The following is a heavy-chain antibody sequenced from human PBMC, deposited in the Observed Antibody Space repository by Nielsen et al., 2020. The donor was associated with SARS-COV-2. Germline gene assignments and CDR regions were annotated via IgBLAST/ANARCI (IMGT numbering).Heavy chain of an antibody. Sequence: IFYKASAYIIFDYYMHSVRQAPGQGLEWMGRINPYSGGTNYAQKFQGTVSMTRDASISTVYMELTSDDTAVYYCARARATIFGLVMSYGMDVWGQGTTVAVSS. D-gene: IGHD3/OR15-3a*01. CDR1: AYIIFDYY. J-gene: IGHJ6*02. CDR2: INPYSGGT. V-gene: IGHV1-2*06. CDR3: ARARATIFGLVMSYGMDV.